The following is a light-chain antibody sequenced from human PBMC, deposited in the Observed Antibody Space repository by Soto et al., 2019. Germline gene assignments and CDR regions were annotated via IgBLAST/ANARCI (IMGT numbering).Light chain of an antibody. CDR3: QQRTNWPWT. CDR2: ATS. J-gene: IGKJ1*01. V-gene: IGKV1-39*01. CDR1: QSISTY. Sequence: EIQMTQSPCSLSASVGGRVTITGRASQSISTYLIWYQQKPGKAPKLLIYATSSLQSGVPSRFSGSGSGTDFALTISSLDPEDSAVYYCQQRTNWPWTFGQGTKVDI.